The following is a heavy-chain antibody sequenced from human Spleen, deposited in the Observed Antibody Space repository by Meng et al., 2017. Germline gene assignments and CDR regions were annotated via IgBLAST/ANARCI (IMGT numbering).Heavy chain of an antibody. D-gene: IGHD3-22*01. J-gene: IGHJ3*02. Sequence: ASVKVSCKASGYTFTSYGISWVRRAPGQGLEWMGWTNPNNGDTNYAEKFQDRVTMTRDRSISTAYMELSSLRSDDTAVYYCARRYDTSAVDPFDIWGQGTMVTVSS. CDR3: ARRYDTSAVDPFDI. V-gene: IGHV1-2*02. CDR2: TNPNNGDT. CDR1: GYTFTSYG.